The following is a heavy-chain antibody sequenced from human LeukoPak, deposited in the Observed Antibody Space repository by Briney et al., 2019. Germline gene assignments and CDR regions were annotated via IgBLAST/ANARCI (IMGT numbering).Heavy chain of an antibody. CDR1: GFTFGDYA. Sequence: GGSLRLSCTASGFTFGDYAMSWVRQAPGKGLEWVGFIRSKAYGGTTEYAASVKGRFTISRDDSKSIAYLQMNSLKTEDTAVYYCTCPPYYYDSSGYRGWYFDLWGRGTLVTVSS. CDR2: IRSKAYGGTT. V-gene: IGHV3-49*04. D-gene: IGHD3-22*01. J-gene: IGHJ2*01. CDR3: TCPPYYYDSSGYRGWYFDL.